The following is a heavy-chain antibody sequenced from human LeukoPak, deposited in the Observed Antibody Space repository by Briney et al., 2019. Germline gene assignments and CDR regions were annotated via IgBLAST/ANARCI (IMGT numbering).Heavy chain of an antibody. V-gene: IGHV4-59*11. CDR3: ARDLAGLDY. CDR2: IYYSGST. D-gene: IGHD6-13*01. J-gene: IGHJ4*02. CDR1: GGSISSHY. Sequence: SETLSLTRTVSGGSISSHYWSWIRQPPGKGLEWIGYIYYSGSTNYNPSLRSRVTISVDTSKNQFSLKLSSVTAADTAVYYCARDLAGLDYWGPGTLVTVSS.